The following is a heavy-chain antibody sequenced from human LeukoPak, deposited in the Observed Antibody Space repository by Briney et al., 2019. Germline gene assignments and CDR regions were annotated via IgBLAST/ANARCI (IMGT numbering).Heavy chain of an antibody. V-gene: IGHV4-39*07. J-gene: IGHJ6*03. CDR2: IYYSGST. Sequence: SETLSLTCTVSGGSISSSSYYWGWIRQPPGKGLEWIGSIYYSGSTYYNPSLKSRVTISVDTSKNQFSLKLSSVTAADTAVYYCAREGIAAVNYYYYYMDVWGKGITVTVYS. CDR1: GGSISSSSYY. D-gene: IGHD6-13*01. CDR3: AREGIAAVNYYYYYMDV.